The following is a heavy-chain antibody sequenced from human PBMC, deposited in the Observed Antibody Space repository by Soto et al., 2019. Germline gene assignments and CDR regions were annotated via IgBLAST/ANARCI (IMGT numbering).Heavy chain of an antibody. Sequence: SLTCTVSGGSISSGDYYWSWIRQPPGKGLEWIGYIYYSGSTYYNPSLKSRVTISVDTSKNQFSLKLSSVTAADTAVYYCARAVYDFWSGYRYMDVWGQGTTVTVSS. V-gene: IGHV4-30-4*01. D-gene: IGHD3-3*01. CDR1: GGSISSGDYY. J-gene: IGHJ6*03. CDR2: IYYSGST. CDR3: ARAVYDFWSGYRYMDV.